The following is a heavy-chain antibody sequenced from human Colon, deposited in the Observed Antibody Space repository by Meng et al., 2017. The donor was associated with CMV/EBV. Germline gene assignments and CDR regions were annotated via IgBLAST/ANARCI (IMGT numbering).Heavy chain of an antibody. D-gene: IGHD6-13*01. V-gene: IGHV3-66*02. Sequence: GGSLRLSFAVSEFSVSDNDMSWVRQAPGKGLEWVSFISGGGDTYYADSVKGRFTISRDNSKNTLYLQMNSLRAEDTAVYHCASFKQQLPGGTYWYFDLWGRGTLVTVSS. J-gene: IGHJ2*01. CDR2: ISGGGDT. CDR1: EFSVSDND. CDR3: ASFKQQLPGGTYWYFDL.